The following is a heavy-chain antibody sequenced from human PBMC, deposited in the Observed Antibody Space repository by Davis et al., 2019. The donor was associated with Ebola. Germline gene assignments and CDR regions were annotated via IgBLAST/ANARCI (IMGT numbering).Heavy chain of an antibody. Sequence: GESLKISCAASGFTVRSYSINWVRQAPGKGLEWVSVIRGNGGAPDYVDSVKGRFIISRDNRNNLLYLQMNSLRREDTAFYFCVKEHSSGWPNFDSWGQGTLVTVSS. CDR3: VKEHSSGWPNFDS. CDR2: IRGNGGAP. D-gene: IGHD6-19*01. CDR1: GFTVRSYS. J-gene: IGHJ4*02. V-gene: IGHV3-43*02.